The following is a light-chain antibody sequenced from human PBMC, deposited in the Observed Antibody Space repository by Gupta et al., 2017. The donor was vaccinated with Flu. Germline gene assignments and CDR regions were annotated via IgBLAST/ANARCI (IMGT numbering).Light chain of an antibody. V-gene: IGLV2-14*01. J-gene: IGLJ1*01. CDR1: SSDVGGYNY. CDR2: EVS. Sequence: SSDVGGYNYVSWCQQHPGKAPKLMIYEVSNRPSGVSNRFSGSKSGNTASLTISGLQAEDEADYYCSSYTSSSTLYVFGTGTKVTVL. CDR3: SSYTSSSTLYV.